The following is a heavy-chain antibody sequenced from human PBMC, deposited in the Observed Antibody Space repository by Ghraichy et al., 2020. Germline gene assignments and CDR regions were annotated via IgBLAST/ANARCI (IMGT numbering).Heavy chain of an antibody. D-gene: IGHD2-2*01. Sequence: SVKVSCKASGGTFSSYAISWVRQAPGQGLEWMGGIIPIFGTANYAQKFQGRVTITADESTSTAYMELSSLRSEDTAVYYCARGRFRVPAAPGDYYYMDVWGKGTTVTVSS. V-gene: IGHV1-69*13. J-gene: IGHJ6*03. CDR2: IIPIFGTA. CDR3: ARGRFRVPAAPGDYYYMDV. CDR1: GGTFSSYA.